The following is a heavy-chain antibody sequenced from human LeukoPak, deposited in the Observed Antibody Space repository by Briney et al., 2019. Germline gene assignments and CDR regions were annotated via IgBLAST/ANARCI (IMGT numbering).Heavy chain of an antibody. CDR1: GGTFSSYT. V-gene: IGHV1-69*04. CDR2: IIPILGIA. CDR3: ARDFVGAISAEP. Sequence: SVKVSCKASGGTFSSYTISWVRQAPGQGLEWMGRIIPILGIANYAQKFQGRVTITADKSTSTAYMELSSLRSEVTAVYYCARDFVGAISAEPWGQGTLVTVSS. D-gene: IGHD1-26*01. J-gene: IGHJ5*02.